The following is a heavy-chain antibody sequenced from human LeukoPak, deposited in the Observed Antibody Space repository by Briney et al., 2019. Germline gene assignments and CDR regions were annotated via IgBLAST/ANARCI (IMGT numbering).Heavy chain of an antibody. D-gene: IGHD5-24*01. CDR1: GGSISSSSYY. J-gene: IGHJ4*02. CDR3: AREEFRWRPFDY. CDR2: IYHSGST. Sequence: PSETLFLTCTVSGGSISSSSYYWGWIRQPPGKGLEWIGSIYHSGSTYYNPSLKSRVTISVDTSKNQFSLKLSSVTAADTAVYYCAREEFRWRPFDYWGQGTLVTGSS. V-gene: IGHV4-39*07.